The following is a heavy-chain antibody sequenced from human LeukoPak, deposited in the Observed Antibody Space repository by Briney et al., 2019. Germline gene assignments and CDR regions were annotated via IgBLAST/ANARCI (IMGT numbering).Heavy chain of an antibody. Sequence: PSETLSLTCTVSGYSISSGYYWGWIRQPPGKGLEWIASGDYSGGTYYNPSLESRVAISADMSKNQISLKLTSVTGADTAVYYCAGERGEEYSSGWYKTNYFYNWGQGIRVTVSS. CDR2: GDYSGGT. CDR1: GYSISSGYY. V-gene: IGHV4-38-2*02. CDR3: AGERGEEYSSGWYKTNYFYN. D-gene: IGHD6-19*01. J-gene: IGHJ4*02.